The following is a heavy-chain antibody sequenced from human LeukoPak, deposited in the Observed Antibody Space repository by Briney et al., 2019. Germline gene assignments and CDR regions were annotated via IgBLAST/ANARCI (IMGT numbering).Heavy chain of an antibody. D-gene: IGHD3-9*01. CDR1: GYTFTSYD. V-gene: IGHV1-8*01. CDR2: MNPNSGNT. Sequence: ASVKVSCKASGYTFTSYDINWVRQATGQGLEWMGWMNPNSGNTSYAQKFQGRVTMTRNTSISTAYMELSSLRSEDTAVYYCARRLAGAYDILTGYAYWGQGTLVTVSS. J-gene: IGHJ4*02. CDR3: ARRLAGAYDILTGYAY.